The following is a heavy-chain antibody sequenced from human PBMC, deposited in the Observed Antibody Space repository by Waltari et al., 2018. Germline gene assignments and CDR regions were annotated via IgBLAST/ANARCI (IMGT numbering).Heavy chain of an antibody. Sequence: EVQLVQSGAEVKKPGESLTISCKGSGSTFTTYWIGWVRQMPRKGLEWMGLIYPGDSDRRYSPSFQGQVTFSADKSISTAYLQWSSLKASDTAIYYCARGSTFYGLDVWGQGTPVIVS. D-gene: IGHD6-13*01. CDR1: GSTFTTYW. J-gene: IGHJ6*02. CDR2: IYPGDSDR. CDR3: ARGSTFYGLDV. V-gene: IGHV5-51*01.